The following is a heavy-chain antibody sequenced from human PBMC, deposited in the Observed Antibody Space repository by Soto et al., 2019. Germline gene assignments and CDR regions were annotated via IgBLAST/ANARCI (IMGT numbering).Heavy chain of an antibody. V-gene: IGHV1-69*12. CDR3: ARGLVVAGDRPYYYGMDV. Sequence: QVQLVQSGAEVKKPGSSVKVSCKASGGTFSSYAISWVRQAPGQGLEWMGGIIPIFGTANYAQKFQGRVTITADESTSRAYMELSSLRSEDTAVYFCARGLVVAGDRPYYYGMDVWGQGTTVTVSS. CDR2: IIPIFGTA. J-gene: IGHJ6*02. D-gene: IGHD6-19*01. CDR1: GGTFSSYA.